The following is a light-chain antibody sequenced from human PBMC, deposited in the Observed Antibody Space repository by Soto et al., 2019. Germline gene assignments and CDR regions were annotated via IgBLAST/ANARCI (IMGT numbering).Light chain of an antibody. CDR2: DVN. Sequence: QSALTQPASVSGSPGQSISISCTGTGNDVGGYTFVSWYQQQPDKVPKLVIFDVNRRPSGVSDRFSGSKSVNAASLTISGLQAEDEADYYCCSYTATTTYVFGTGTKVTVL. CDR1: GNDVGGYTF. V-gene: IGLV2-14*03. CDR3: CSYTATTTYV. J-gene: IGLJ1*01.